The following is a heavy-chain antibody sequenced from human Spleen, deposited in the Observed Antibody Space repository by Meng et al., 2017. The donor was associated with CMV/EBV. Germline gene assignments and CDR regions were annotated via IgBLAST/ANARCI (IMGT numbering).Heavy chain of an antibody. CDR2: IYYSGST. J-gene: IGHJ5*02. CDR3: ARGAAARRVWFDP. Sequence: SETLSLTCTVSGGSISSYYWSWIRQPPGKGLEWIGYIYYSGSTNYNPSLKSRVTISVDTSKNQFSLKLSSVTAADTAVYYCARGAAARRVWFDPWGQGTLVTVSS. V-gene: IGHV4-59*01. CDR1: GGSISSYY. D-gene: IGHD6-6*01.